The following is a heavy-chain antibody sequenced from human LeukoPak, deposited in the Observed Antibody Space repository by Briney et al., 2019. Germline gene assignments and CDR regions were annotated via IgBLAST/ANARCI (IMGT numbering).Heavy chain of an antibody. V-gene: IGHV3-66*02. CDR2: ICSGGST. J-gene: IGHJ4*02. Sequence: GGSLRLSCAASGFTVSSNYMSWVRQAPGKGLEWVSVICSGGSTYYADSVKGRFTISRDNSKNTLYLQMNSLTAVDTAVYFYARSDYGDYCFDYWGQGTLVTVSS. CDR3: ARSDYGDYCFDY. CDR1: GFTVSSNY. D-gene: IGHD4-17*01.